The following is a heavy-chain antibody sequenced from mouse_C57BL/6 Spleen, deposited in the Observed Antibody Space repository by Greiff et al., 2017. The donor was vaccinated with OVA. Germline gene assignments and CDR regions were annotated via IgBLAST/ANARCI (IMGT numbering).Heavy chain of an antibody. J-gene: IGHJ3*01. V-gene: IGHV14-3*01. CDR2: IDPANGNT. D-gene: IGHD2-4*01. Sequence: VQLKESVAELVRPGASVKLSCTASGFNIKNTYMHWVKQRPEQGLEWIGRIDPANGNTKYAPKFQGKATITADTSSNTAYLQLSSLTSEDTAIYYCAIPYDYDERFAYWGQGTLVTVSA. CDR1: GFNIKNTY. CDR3: AIPYDYDERFAY.